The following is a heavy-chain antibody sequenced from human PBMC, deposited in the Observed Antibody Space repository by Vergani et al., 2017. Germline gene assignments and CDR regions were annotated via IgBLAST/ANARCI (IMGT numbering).Heavy chain of an antibody. J-gene: IGHJ5*02. CDR2: IYYSGST. CDR1: GGSISSSSYY. D-gene: IGHD6-13*01. V-gene: IGHV4-39*07. Sequence: QLQLQESGPGLVKPSETLSLTCTVSGGSISSSSYYWGWIRQPPGKGLEWIGSIYYSGSTYYNPSLKSRVTISVDTSKNQFSLKLSSVTAADTAVYYCAXSSGHSSSLNWFDPWGQGTLVTVSS. CDR3: AXSSGHSSSLNWFDP.